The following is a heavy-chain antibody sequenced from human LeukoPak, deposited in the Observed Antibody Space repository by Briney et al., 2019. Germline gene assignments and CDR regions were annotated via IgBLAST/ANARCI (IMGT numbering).Heavy chain of an antibody. CDR2: INHSGST. J-gene: IGHJ4*02. D-gene: IGHD3-22*01. Sequence: LETLSLTCAVYGGSFSGYYWSWIRQPPGKGLEWIGEINHSGSTNYSPSLKSRVTISVDTSKNQFSLKLSSVTAADTAVYYCARAGDSSGYCDSWGQGTLVTVSS. CDR1: GGSFSGYY. CDR3: ARAGDSSGYCDS. V-gene: IGHV4-34*01.